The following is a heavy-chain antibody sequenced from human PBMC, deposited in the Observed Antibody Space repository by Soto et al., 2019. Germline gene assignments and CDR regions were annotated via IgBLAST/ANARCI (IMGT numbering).Heavy chain of an antibody. CDR3: ARGMLWFGEFFGIDV. D-gene: IGHD3-10*01. CDR1: GYTFSIYA. CDR2: INAANGNT. V-gene: IGHV1-3*01. Sequence: ASVKVSCKASGYTFSIYAMNWVRQAPGQRLEWMGWINAANGNTKFPQKIQDRVTITRDTSASTAYTELSSLRLEDRAVYYCARGMLWFGEFFGIDVWGQGTTVNVSS. J-gene: IGHJ6*02.